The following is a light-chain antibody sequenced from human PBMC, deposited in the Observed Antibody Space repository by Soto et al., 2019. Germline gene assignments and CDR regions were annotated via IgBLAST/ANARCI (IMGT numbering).Light chain of an antibody. CDR3: MLWYGVAYF. Sequence: VVTQQSSLSVSPGGTVTLTCASSTGAVTKGFSPNWLQQRPGQTPRALIYSINKTHSWTPARFSGSLLGGKAALTLPGVQLEDEAVYYSMLWYGVAYFFGTGTKVTVL. J-gene: IGLJ1*01. V-gene: IGLV7-43*01. CDR1: TGAVTKGFS. CDR2: SIN.